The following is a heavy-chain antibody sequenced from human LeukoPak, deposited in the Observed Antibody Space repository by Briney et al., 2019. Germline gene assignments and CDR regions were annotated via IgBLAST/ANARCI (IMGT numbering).Heavy chain of an antibody. CDR2: ISSSSSYI. D-gene: IGHD5-18*01. CDR1: EFTFSNYA. CDR3: ARDGYSYGYYFDY. Sequence: GGSLRLSCAASEFTFSNYAMNWVRQAPGKGLEWVSSISSSSSYIYYADSVKGRYTISRDNAKNSLYLQMNSLRAEDTAVYYCARDGYSYGYYFDYWGQGTLVTVSS. V-gene: IGHV3-21*01. J-gene: IGHJ4*02.